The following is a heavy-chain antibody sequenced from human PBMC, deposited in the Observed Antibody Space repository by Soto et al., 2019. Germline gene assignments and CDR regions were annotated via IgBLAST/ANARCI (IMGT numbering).Heavy chain of an antibody. J-gene: IGHJ4*02. CDR3: ARSKGSWYQLFDY. D-gene: IGHD6-13*01. CDR1: GYTFTSYD. V-gene: IGHV1-8*01. Sequence: ASGKVSGEASGYTFTSYDINWARQATGQGLEWMGWMNPNSGNTGYAQKFQGRVAMTRNTSISTAYMELSSLRSEDTAVYYCARSKGSWYQLFDYWGQVTLVTVSS. CDR2: MNPNSGNT.